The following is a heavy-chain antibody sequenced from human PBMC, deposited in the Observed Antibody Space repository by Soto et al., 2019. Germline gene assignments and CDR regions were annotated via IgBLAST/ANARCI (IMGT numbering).Heavy chain of an antibody. CDR2: ISAYNGNT. CDR1: CYTLSSYG. D-gene: IGHD6-19*01. Sequence: ASVKVSCKASCYTLSSYGISWVRQAPGQGLEWMGWISAYNGNTNYAQKLQGRVTMTTDTSTSTAYMELRSLRSDDTAVYYCASYSSGWYFDYWGQGTLVTVSS. J-gene: IGHJ4*02. V-gene: IGHV1-18*01. CDR3: ASYSSGWYFDY.